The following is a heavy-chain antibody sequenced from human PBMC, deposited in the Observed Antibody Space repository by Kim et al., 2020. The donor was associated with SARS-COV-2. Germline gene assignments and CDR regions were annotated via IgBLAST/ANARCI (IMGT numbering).Heavy chain of an antibody. Sequence: GGSLRLSCAASGFTFSSYAMHWVRQAPGKGLEWVAVISYDGSNKYYADSVKGRFTISRDNSKNTLYLQMNSLRAEDTAVYYCARDSYGDYEFRWYFDLWG. J-gene: IGHJ2*01. CDR1: GFTFSSYA. CDR2: ISYDGSNK. D-gene: IGHD4-17*01. V-gene: IGHV3-30*04. CDR3: ARDSYGDYEFRWYFDL.